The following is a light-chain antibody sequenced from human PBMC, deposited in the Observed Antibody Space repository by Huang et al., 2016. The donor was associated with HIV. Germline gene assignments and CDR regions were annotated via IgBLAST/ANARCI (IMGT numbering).Light chain of an antibody. Sequence: DIQMTQSPSSLSASVGDRVTITCRASLGISNSLAWYQQQPGKAPKLLLYAASRLQGGVPSRFRGSGSRTDYTLTISSLQPEDSATYYCQQYYNTTLSFGGGTKVEIK. CDR1: LGISNS. CDR3: QQYYNTTLS. V-gene: IGKV1-NL1*01. CDR2: AAS. J-gene: IGKJ4*01.